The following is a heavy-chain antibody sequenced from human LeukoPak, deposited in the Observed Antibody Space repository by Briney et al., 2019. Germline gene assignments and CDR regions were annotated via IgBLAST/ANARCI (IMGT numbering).Heavy chain of an antibody. CDR1: GGSLGNYY. Sequence: PSETLSLTCKVSGGSLGNYYWSWIRQPAGKGLEWIGRIYPTGHTHHNPSLKSRVTMSIDTSKNQFSLKMTSMTAADTAVYYCARITDPDYRSGWSGADYWGRGTQVTVSA. CDR3: ARITDPDYRSGWSGADY. V-gene: IGHV4-4*07. J-gene: IGHJ4*02. D-gene: IGHD6-19*01. CDR2: IYPTGHT.